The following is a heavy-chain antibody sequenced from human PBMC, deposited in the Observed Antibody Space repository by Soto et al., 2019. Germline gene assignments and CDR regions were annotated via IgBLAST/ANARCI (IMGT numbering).Heavy chain of an antibody. J-gene: IGHJ4*02. CDR1: GGSISSYY. CDR3: ARHSSGSEHCDY. D-gene: IGHD6-19*01. Sequence: TETLSLTCTVSGGSISSYYWSWIRQPPGKGLEWIGYIYYSGSTNYNPSLKSRVTISVDTSKNQFSLKLSSVTAADTAVYYCARHSSGSEHCDYWGQGTLVTVSS. V-gene: IGHV4-59*01. CDR2: IYYSGST.